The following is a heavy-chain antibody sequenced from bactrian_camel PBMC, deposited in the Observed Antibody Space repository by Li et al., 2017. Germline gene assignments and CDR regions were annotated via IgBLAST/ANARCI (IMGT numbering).Heavy chain of an antibody. CDR1: GYTYNINC. D-gene: IGHD2*01. CDR2: ISTASDST. Sequence: HVQLVESGGGSVQAGGSLRLSCAASGYTYNINCMAWFRQAPGKEREGVAAISTASDSTYYADSVDGRFTISQDNARGTVYLQMNSLKPEDTAMYYCAAAKLTYLGDCSYISPHYVNYWGQGTQV. V-gene: IGHV3S54*01. CDR3: AAAKLTYLGDCSYISPHYVNY. J-gene: IGHJ4*01.